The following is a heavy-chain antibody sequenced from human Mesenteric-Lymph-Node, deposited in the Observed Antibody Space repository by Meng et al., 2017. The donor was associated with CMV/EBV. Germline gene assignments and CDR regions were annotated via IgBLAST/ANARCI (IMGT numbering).Heavy chain of an antibody. J-gene: IGHJ4*02. Sequence: CKESGYTFSSYSLPWVRQAPGQGLEWMGIINPSGGSATYAQSFQGRVTITRDTSTSTLYMELSSLRSEDTAVYYCARDISGGYWFDYWGQGTLVTVSS. V-gene: IGHV1-46*01. D-gene: IGHD1-26*01. CDR2: INPSGGSA. CDR3: ARDISGGYWFDY. CDR1: GYTFSSYS.